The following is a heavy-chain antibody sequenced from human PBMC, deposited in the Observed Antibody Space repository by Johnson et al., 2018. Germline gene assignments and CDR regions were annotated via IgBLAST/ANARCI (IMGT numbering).Heavy chain of an antibody. CDR2: ISYDGSNK. V-gene: IGHV3-30*18. CDR3: AKDETYGDPGVYAFDT. J-gene: IGHJ3*02. CDR1: GFIFSSYG. Sequence: QVQLVQSGGVVVQPGRSLRLSCAVSGFIFSSYGMHWVRQAPGKGLEWVAFISYDGSNKYYGDSVKGRFTISRDNSKNTLYLQMNSLRPEDTAVYYCAKDETYGDPGVYAFDTWGQGTMVTVSS. D-gene: IGHD4-17*01.